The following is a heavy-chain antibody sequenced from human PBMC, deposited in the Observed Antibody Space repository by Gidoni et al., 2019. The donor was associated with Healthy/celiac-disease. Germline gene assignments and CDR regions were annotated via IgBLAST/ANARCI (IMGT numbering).Heavy chain of an antibody. CDR2: SYYSGST. CDR1: GGSISSGGDY. D-gene: IGHD2-15*01. J-gene: IGHJ4*02. V-gene: IGHV4-31*03. CDR3: ARDAWAYCGGGSCSH. Sequence: QVQLQESGPGLVKPSQTLSLTCTVSGGSISSGGDYWTWIRQHPGKGLEWIGYSYYSGSTYYNPSRKSRVTISVDTSKNQFSLKLSSVTAADTAVYYCARDAWAYCGGGSCSHWGQGTLVTVSS.